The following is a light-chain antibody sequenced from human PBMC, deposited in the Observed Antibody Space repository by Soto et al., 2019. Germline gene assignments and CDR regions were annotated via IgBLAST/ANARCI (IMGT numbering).Light chain of an antibody. CDR2: RNS. J-gene: IGLJ1*01. V-gene: IGLV1-47*01. CDR1: ASTIGRNY. CDR3: AAWDDNLSGLYV. Sequence: VLTQSPSASGTPRQRVTISCSGSASTIGRNYVYWYQQLPGTAPKLLIYRNSQRPSGVPDRFSGSKSGTSASLAISWLRSEDEADYYCAAWDDNLSGLYVFGAGTKVTVL.